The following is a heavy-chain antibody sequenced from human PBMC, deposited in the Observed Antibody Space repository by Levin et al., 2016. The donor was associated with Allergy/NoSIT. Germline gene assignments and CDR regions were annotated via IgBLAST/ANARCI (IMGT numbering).Heavy chain of an antibody. Sequence: SVKVSCKASGGTFSSYAISWVRQAPGQGLEWMGRIIPILGIANYAQKFQGRVTITADKSTSTAYMELSSLRSEDTAVYYCAKGRSDSGSSKYYFDYWGQGTLVTVSS. CDR3: AKGRSDSGSSKYYFDY. CDR2: IIPILGIA. J-gene: IGHJ4*02. V-gene: IGHV1-69*04. CDR1: GGTFSSYA. D-gene: IGHD1-26*01.